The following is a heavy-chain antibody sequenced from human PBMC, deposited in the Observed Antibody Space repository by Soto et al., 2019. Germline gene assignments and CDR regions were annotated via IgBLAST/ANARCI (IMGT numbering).Heavy chain of an antibody. Sequence: GGSLRLSCAASGFTFDDYAMHWVRQAPGKGLEWVSGISWNSGSIGYADSVKGRFTISRDNAKNSLYLQMNSLRAEDTALYYCAKGVWGGVVVAATLSPGEFDYWGQGTLVTVSS. D-gene: IGHD2-15*01. V-gene: IGHV3-9*01. CDR2: ISWNSGSI. J-gene: IGHJ4*02. CDR1: GFTFDDYA. CDR3: AKGVWGGVVVAATLSPGEFDY.